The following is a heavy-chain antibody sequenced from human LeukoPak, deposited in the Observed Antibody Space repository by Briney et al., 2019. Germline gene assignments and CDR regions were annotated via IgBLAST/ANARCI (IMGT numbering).Heavy chain of an antibody. Sequence: GGSLRFSCAASGFTFSSYSMNWVRQAPGKGLEWVSSISSSSSYIYYADSVKGRFTISRDNAKNSLYLQMNSLRAEDTAVYYCATYYYGSGSYNFPFDYWGQGTLVTVSS. CDR1: GFTFSSYS. D-gene: IGHD3-10*01. CDR2: ISSSSSYI. V-gene: IGHV3-21*01. J-gene: IGHJ4*02. CDR3: ATYYYGSGSYNFPFDY.